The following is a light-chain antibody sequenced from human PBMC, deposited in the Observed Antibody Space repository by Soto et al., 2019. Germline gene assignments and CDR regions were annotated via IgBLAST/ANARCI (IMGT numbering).Light chain of an antibody. CDR2: GAS. CDR1: QAVGSSL. V-gene: IGKV3-20*01. J-gene: IGKJ1*01. Sequence: EIVLTQSPGTLSMSPGERATLSCRASQAVGSSLLAWYQHKPGQAPRLVIYGASIRATGIPDRFSGSGSGTDFTLTISLLEPEDVAVYYCKQRGASLWTFGQGTKVEIK. CDR3: KQRGASLWT.